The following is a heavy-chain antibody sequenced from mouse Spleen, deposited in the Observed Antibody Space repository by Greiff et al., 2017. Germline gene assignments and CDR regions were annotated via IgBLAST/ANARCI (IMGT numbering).Heavy chain of an antibody. V-gene: IGHV1-7*01. CDR1: GYTFTSYW. J-gene: IGHJ4*01. D-gene: IGHD2-3*01. CDR2: INPSSGYT. Sequence: VQLQQSGAELAKPGASVKLSCKASGYTFTSYWMHWVKPRPGQGLEWIGYINPSSGYTKYNQKFKDKATLTADKSSSTAYMQLSSLTYEDSAVYYCARGWLLGYYAMDYWGQGTSVTVSS. CDR3: ARGWLLGYYAMDY.